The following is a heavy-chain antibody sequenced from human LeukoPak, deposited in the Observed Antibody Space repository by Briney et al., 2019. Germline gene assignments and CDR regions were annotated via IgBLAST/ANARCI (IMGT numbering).Heavy chain of an antibody. J-gene: IGHJ4*02. CDR1: GYTFTGYY. V-gene: IGHV1-69-2*01. D-gene: IGHD5-12*01. CDR3: ATVPSSVANDY. Sequence: ASVKVSCKVPGYTFTGYYMHWVQQAPGKGLEWMGLVDPEDGETIYAEKFQGRVTITADTSTDTAYMELSSLRSEDTAVYYCATVPSSVANDYWGQGTLVTVSS. CDR2: VDPEDGET.